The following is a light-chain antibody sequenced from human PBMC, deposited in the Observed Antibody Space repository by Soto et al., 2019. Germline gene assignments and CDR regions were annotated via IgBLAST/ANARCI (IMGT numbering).Light chain of an antibody. CDR2: AAS. CDR3: QQSYNTPIT. Sequence: DIQMTQSPFSLSASVADRVTITCRTSQSISSDLNWYQQKAGKARKLLIYAASSLQSGVPSRFSASGSGTEFTLTISSLQPEDFATYYCQQSYNTPITFGQGTRLEIK. J-gene: IGKJ5*01. V-gene: IGKV1-39*01. CDR1: QSISSD.